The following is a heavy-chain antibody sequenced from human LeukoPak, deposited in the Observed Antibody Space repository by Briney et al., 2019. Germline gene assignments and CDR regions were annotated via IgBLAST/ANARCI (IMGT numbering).Heavy chain of an antibody. CDR1: GFTFSDYY. V-gene: IGHV3-11*04. J-gene: IGHJ4*02. CDR3: VRDFYCHNGACFDF. D-gene: IGHD2-8*01. CDR2: ISSSGSTI. Sequence: PGGSLRLSCAASGFTFSDYYMSWIRQAPGKGLEWVSYISSSGSTIYYADSVKGRFTISRDNAKNSLYLQMSSLRAEDTAIYYCVRDFYCHNGACFDFWGQGTLVTVSS.